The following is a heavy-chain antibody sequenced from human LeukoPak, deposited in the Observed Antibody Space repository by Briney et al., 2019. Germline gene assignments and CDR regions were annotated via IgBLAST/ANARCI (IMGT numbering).Heavy chain of an antibody. V-gene: IGHV3-30-3*01. D-gene: IGHD2-21*02. CDR2: ISYDGSNK. Sequence: GGSLRLSCAASGFTFSSYAMHWVRQAPGKGLEWVAVISYDGSNKYYADSVKGRFTISRDNSKNTLYLQMNSLRAEDTAVYYCAKDRMVVTAIVDYWGQGTLVTVSS. J-gene: IGHJ4*02. CDR3: AKDRMVVTAIVDY. CDR1: GFTFSSYA.